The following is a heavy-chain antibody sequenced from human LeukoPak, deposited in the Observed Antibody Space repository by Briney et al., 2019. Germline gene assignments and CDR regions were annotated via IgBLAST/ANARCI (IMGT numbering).Heavy chain of an antibody. CDR1: GFTFSDNY. CDR3: ARDPRTVRI. J-gene: IGHJ4*02. D-gene: IGHD1-1*01. Sequence: PGGSLRLSCAASGFTFSDNYMTWVRQAPGKGLEWLSYISGNGGVIQYADSVKGRFTISRDNAKNLLYLQMDSLRVEDTAIYYGARDPRTVRIWGQGTLVTVSS. V-gene: IGHV3-11*04. CDR2: ISGNGGVI.